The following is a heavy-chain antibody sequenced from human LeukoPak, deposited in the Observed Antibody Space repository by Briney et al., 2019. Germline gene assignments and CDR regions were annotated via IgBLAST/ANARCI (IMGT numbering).Heavy chain of an antibody. V-gene: IGHV3-23*01. Sequence: GESLRLSCAVSGFSFSSYAMSWVRQPPGKGLEWVSAISGSGGSTYYAASEKGRFTISRDNSKNTLYLQMNSLRAEDMAVYYCAKGLRRYSCHDKWLIGWLDPGRRETLDSVSS. CDR3: AKGLRRYSCHDKWLIGWLDP. J-gene: IGHJ5*02. D-gene: IGHD5-18*01. CDR2: ISGSGGST. CDR1: GFSFSSYA.